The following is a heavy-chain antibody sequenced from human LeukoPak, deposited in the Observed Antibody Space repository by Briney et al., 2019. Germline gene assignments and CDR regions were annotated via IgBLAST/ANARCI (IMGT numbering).Heavy chain of an antibody. CDR2: AYRGGYT. J-gene: IGHJ4*02. Sequence: GGSLRLSCAASGVTDSSSSMCWVRQARGRGLEWVSVAYRGGYTNYEESVKGRFIISGDNSNNTLYLQMSSRRAEDTAVYYCAGAPSTVRSWFYFDWWGRGSVVSVSS. CDR3: AGAPSTVRSWFYFDW. V-gene: IGHV3-66*01. CDR1: GVTDSSSS. D-gene: IGHD6-13*01.